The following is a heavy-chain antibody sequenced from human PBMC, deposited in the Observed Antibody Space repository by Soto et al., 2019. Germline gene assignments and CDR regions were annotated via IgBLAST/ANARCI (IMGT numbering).Heavy chain of an antibody. CDR1: GGSFSSDGYN. J-gene: IGHJ5*02. CDR2: IYYSGST. D-gene: IGHD2-15*01. Sequence: QVQLQESGPGLVKPSQTLSLTCTVYGGSFSSDGYNWIWNRPHPGQGLEWIVCIYYSGSTYYTPSLKSRMTIQVEASRNVYSLKLSSVTAANTAVYYCAREFRGVVAAKRGGFDPWGQGTLVTVSS. V-gene: IGHV4-31*03. CDR3: AREFRGVVAAKRGGFDP.